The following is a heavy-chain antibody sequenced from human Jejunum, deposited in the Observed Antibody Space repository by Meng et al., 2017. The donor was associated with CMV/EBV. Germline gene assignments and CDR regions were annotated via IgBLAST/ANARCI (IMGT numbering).Heavy chain of an antibody. CDR1: GYTFTSYA. J-gene: IGHJ4*02. CDR2: IDPNTGNP. D-gene: IGHD5-24*01. CDR3: ARDSPLDGYSLLDY. V-gene: IGHV7-4-1*02. Sequence: QLVKSGSELKQPGASVTVSCRPSGYTFTSYAINWVRQAPGQGPDWMGWIDPNTGNPTYDQGFTGRFVFSLDTSVSTAYLQINSLRADDTAVYYCARDSPLDGYSLLDYWGQGTLVTVSS.